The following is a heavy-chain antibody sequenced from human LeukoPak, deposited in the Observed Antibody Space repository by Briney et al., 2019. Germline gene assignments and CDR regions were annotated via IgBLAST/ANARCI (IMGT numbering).Heavy chain of an antibody. Sequence: GSSVKVSCKACGYTFNSYDIIWVRLATAPGLEWMGWMKPNLGNTDYAQKFQGRDTITSHTSLSTAYMELSSPSSEHTAVYHCASRLGASGYWGPGTLVTASS. V-gene: IGHV1-8*01. CDR1: GYTFNSYD. CDR2: MKPNLGNT. D-gene: IGHD3-16*01. CDR3: ASRLGASGY. J-gene: IGHJ4*02.